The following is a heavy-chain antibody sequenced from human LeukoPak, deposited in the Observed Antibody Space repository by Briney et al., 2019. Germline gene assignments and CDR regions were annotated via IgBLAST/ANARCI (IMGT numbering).Heavy chain of an antibody. CDR2: IYYGGST. V-gene: IGHV4-59*02. D-gene: IGHD2-15*01. J-gene: IGHJ5*02. Sequence: KPSETLSLTCTVSGGSVSSYYLSWIRQPPGKGLEWIGYIYYGGSTNYNPSFKSRVTISADTSKNQFSLKLTSVTTADTAVYYCARNRGFCSGGSCYGWFDPWGQGTLVLVCS. CDR3: ARNRGFCSGGSCYGWFDP. CDR1: GGSVSSYY.